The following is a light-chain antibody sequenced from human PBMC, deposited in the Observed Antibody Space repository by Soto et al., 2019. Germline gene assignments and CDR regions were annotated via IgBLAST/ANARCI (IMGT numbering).Light chain of an antibody. CDR2: EVI. V-gene: IGLV2-14*01. Sequence: QSALTQPASVSGSPGQSITISCTGTSSDVGAYNFVSWYQQHPGRAPKLMIYEVINRPSGVSVRFSGSKSGNTASLTISGLLAEDEADYYCNSFTTSDTWVFGGGTKLTVL. J-gene: IGLJ2*01. CDR1: SSDVGAYNF. CDR3: NSFTTSDTWV.